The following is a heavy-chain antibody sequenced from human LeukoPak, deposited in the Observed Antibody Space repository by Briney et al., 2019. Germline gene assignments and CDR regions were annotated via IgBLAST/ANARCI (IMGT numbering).Heavy chain of an antibody. V-gene: IGHV3-7*03. D-gene: IGHD3-10*01. CDR1: GFSFSNYW. CDR3: ARLSGSGSSPFDY. CDR2: IGPDGSDK. Sequence: PGGSLRLSCAASGFSFSNYWMRWIRQAPGKGLEWVANIGPDGSDKYYVEFVKGRFTVSRDNAENSLSLQINSLRAEDTAVYYCARLSGSGSSPFDYWGQGTLVTVSS. J-gene: IGHJ4*02.